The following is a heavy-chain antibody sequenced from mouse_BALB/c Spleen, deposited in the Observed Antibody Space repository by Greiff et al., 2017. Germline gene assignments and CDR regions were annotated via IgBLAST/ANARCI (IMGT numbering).Heavy chain of an antibody. CDR1: GFNIKDTY. J-gene: IGHJ1*01. V-gene: IGHV14-3*02. D-gene: IGHD4-1*01. Sequence: VQLQQSGAELVKPGASVKLSCTASGFNIKDTYMHWVKQRPEQGLEWIGRIDPANGNTKYDPKFQGKAPITADKSSSTAYMQLSSLTSEDSAVYYCARLAPLTGSYWYFDVWGAGTTVTVSS. CDR2: IDPANGNT. CDR3: ARLAPLTGSYWYFDV.